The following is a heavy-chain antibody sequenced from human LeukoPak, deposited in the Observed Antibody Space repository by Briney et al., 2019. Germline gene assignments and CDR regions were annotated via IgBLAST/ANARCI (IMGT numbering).Heavy chain of an antibody. Sequence: GGSLRLSCAASGFTVSSNYMSWVRQAPGKGLEWVSVIYSGGSTYYADSVKGRFTISRGNSKNTLYLRMNSLRAEDTAVYYCARDRWDSSSMAMDYWGQGTLVTVSS. D-gene: IGHD6-6*01. CDR1: GFTVSSNY. J-gene: IGHJ4*02. V-gene: IGHV3-66*01. CDR3: ARDRWDSSSMAMDY. CDR2: IYSGGST.